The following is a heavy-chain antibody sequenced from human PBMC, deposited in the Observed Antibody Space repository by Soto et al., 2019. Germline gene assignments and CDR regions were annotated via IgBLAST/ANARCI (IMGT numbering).Heavy chain of an antibody. CDR1: GGSFSGYY. D-gene: IGHD2-2*01. CDR3: ARLGYCSSRCQGEGYYYYYMDV. J-gene: IGHJ6*03. V-gene: IGHV4-34*01. Sequence: SETLSLTCAVYGGSFSGYYWSWIRQPPGKGLEWIGEINHSGSTNYNPSLKSRVTISVDTSKNQFSLKLSSVTAADTAVYYCARLGYCSSRCQGEGYYYYYMDVWGKGTTVTVSS. CDR2: INHSGST.